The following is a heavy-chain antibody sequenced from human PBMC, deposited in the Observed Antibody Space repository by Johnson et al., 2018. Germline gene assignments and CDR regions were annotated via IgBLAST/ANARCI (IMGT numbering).Heavy chain of an antibody. Sequence: EVQLVESGGGLVKPGESLRLSCAASGFMFSNAYMTWVRQAPGKGLEWVGRLKRKGDGETTDYATTVKGRFTISRDDSKDTLYLQMNSLDIEDTAVYYCTTDSTTKLYYYYYMDVWGKGTTVTVSS. CDR3: TTDSTTKLYYYYYMDV. J-gene: IGHJ6*03. CDR1: GFMFSNAY. CDR2: LKRKGDGETT. D-gene: IGHD2-2*01. V-gene: IGHV3-15*07.